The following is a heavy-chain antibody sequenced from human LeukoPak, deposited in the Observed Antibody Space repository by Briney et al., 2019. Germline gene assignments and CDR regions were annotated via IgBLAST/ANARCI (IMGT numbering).Heavy chain of an antibody. V-gene: IGHV1-2*04. CDR1: GYTFTGYY. CDR2: INPNSGGT. CDR3: ARVPTSSSWYNFDY. Sequence: ASVKVSCKASGYTFTGYYMHWVRQAPGQGLEWMGWINPNSGGTNYAQKFQGWVTMTRDTSISTAYMELSRLRSDDTAVYYCARVPTSSSWYNFDYWGQGTLVTVSS. J-gene: IGHJ4*02. D-gene: IGHD6-13*01.